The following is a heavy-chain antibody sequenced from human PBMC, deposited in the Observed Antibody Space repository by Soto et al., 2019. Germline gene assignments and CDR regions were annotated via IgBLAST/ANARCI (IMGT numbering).Heavy chain of an antibody. Sequence: ASVKVSCQASGYTFTSHDINWVRQATGQGLEWMGWMNPNNGNTGSPQKFQGRVTMTSDTSTSTAYMELSSLRSEDTAVYYCARGGALHHLIQDYWGQGTLVTVSS. D-gene: IGHD2-15*01. V-gene: IGHV1-8*01. J-gene: IGHJ4*02. CDR1: GYTFTSHD. CDR3: ARGGALHHLIQDY. CDR2: MNPNNGNT.